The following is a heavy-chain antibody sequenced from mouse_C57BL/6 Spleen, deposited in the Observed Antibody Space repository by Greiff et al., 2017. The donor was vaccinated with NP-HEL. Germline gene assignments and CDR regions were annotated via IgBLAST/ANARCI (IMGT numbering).Heavy chain of an antibody. CDR1: GYTFTSYW. Sequence: QVQLQQPGAELVRPGSSVKLSCKASGYTFTSYWMDWVKQRPGQGLEWIGTIYPYASETHYNQKFKDKATLTVDKSSSTAYMQLSSLTSEDSAVYYCARGVITKACAYWGQGTLVTVSA. D-gene: IGHD2-4*01. V-gene: IGHV1-61*01. CDR2: IYPYASET. J-gene: IGHJ3*01. CDR3: ARGVITKACAY.